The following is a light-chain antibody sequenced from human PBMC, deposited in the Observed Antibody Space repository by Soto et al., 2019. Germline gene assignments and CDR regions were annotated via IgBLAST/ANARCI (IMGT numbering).Light chain of an antibody. CDR1: SSDVGAYNF. J-gene: IGLJ1*01. V-gene: IGLV2-14*03. Sequence: QSALTQPASVSGSPGQSITISCTGTSSDVGAYNFVSWYQHYPDKAPKVVIYDVANRPSGVSYRFSASKSGNTASLTISGLQAEDEADYYCISFTSSNTYVFGTVTKVTVL. CDR2: DVA. CDR3: ISFTSSNTYV.